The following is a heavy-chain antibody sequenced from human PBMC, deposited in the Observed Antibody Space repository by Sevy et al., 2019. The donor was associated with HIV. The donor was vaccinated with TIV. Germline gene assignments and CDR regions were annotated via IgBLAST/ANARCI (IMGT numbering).Heavy chain of an antibody. Sequence: ASVKVSCQSSGYNFNIYTIHWVRQARGQGLEWVGRISPYDGDTDYAHNFHGRVSLTMDTSTSTAYLGLTSLRSDDTAVYFCTRDTWELLTGIAYYYSGMDVWGQGTRVTVSS. CDR2: ISPYDGDT. CDR3: TRDTWELLTGIAYYYSGMDV. J-gene: IGHJ6*02. CDR1: GYNFNIYT. V-gene: IGHV1-18*01. D-gene: IGHD1-26*01.